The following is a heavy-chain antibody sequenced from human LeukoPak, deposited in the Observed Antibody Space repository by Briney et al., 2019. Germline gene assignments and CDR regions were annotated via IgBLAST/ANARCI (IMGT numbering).Heavy chain of an antibody. D-gene: IGHD6-19*01. J-gene: IGHJ3*02. CDR1: GGTFSSYE. V-gene: IGHV1-69*13. CDR2: ITPIFGTA. CDR3: ARVYSSGWYGDAFDI. Sequence: GASVKVSCKASGGTFSSYEISWVRQVPGQGLEWMGGITPIFGTASNAHKFQGRLTITADEATSTAYMELRSLRSDDTAVYYCARVYSSGWYGDAFDIWGQGTMVTVSS.